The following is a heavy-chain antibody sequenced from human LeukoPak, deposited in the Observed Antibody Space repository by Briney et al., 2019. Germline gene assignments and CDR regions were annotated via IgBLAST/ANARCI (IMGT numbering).Heavy chain of an antibody. J-gene: IGHJ5*01. CDR3: STGYSNGWYVF. V-gene: IGHV3-15*01. D-gene: IGHD1-26*01. CDR2: IKSKSDGGTA. Sequence: GGSLRLSCAVSGFTFTDAWVIWVRQAPGKGLEWVGRIKSKSDGGTADYATPVKGRFTISRDDSKNTLYLQMNSLKIEDTAAYFCSTGYSNGWYVFWGQGTLVTVSS. CDR1: GFTFTDAW.